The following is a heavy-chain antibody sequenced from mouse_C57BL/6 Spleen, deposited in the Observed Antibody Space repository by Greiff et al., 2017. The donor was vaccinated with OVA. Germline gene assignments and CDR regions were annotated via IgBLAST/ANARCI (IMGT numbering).Heavy chain of an antibody. J-gene: IGHJ1*01. CDR3: VLSGSSYWYFDV. D-gene: IGHD1-1*01. CDR2: IYPGDGDT. CDR1: GYAFSSSW. V-gene: IGHV1-82*01. Sequence: QVQLQQSGPELVKPGASVKISCKASGYAFSSSWMNWVKQRPGKGLEWIGRIYPGDGDTNYNGKFKGKATLTADKSSSTAYMQLSSLTSEDSAVYFCVLSGSSYWYFDVWGAGTTVTVSS.